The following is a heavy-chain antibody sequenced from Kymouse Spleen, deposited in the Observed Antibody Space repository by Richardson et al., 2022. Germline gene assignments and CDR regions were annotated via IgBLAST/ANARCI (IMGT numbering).Heavy chain of an antibody. CDR1: GFTFSGSA. V-gene: IGHV3-73*02. Sequence: EVQLVESGGGLVQPGGSLKLSCAASGFTFSGSAMHWVRQASGKGLEWVGRIRSKANSYATAYAASVKGRFTISRDDSKNTAYLQMNSLKTEDTAVYYCTRRDDFWSGYSFDYWGQGTLVTVSS. D-gene: IGHD3-3*01. CDR3: TRRDDFWSGYSFDY. CDR2: IRSKANSYAT. J-gene: IGHJ4*02.